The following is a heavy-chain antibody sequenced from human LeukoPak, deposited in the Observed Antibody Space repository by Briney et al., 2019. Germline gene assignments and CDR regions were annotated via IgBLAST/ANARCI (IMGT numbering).Heavy chain of an antibody. CDR1: GGSISSYY. Sequence: SETLSLTCTVSGGSISSYYWSWIRQPPGKGLEWIGYIYYSGSTNYNPSLKSRVTISVDTSKNQFSLKLSSVTAADTAVYYCARGGMTTVTPFYFDYWGQGTLVTVSS. CDR2: IYYSGST. D-gene: IGHD4-17*01. V-gene: IGHV4-59*01. J-gene: IGHJ4*02. CDR3: ARGGMTTVTPFYFDY.